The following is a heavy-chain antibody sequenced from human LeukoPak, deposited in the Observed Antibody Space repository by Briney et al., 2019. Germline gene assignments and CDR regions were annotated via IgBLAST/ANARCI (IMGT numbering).Heavy chain of an antibody. J-gene: IGHJ6*03. CDR1: GGSISSYY. D-gene: IGHD2-2*01. V-gene: IGHV4-59*12. CDR3: ARNRYCSSNNCNGPSYMDV. CDR2: MYYSGTT. Sequence: SETLSLTCTVSGGSISSYYWSWIRPPPGKGLEWIGAMYYSGTTYYNPSLKSRVTISLDTSKNQFSLKLSAGTAADTAVYYCARNRYCSSNNCNGPSYMDVWGKGTTVTVSS.